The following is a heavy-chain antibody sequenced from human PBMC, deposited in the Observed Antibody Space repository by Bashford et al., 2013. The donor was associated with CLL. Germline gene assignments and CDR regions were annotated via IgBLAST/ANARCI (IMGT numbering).Heavy chain of an antibody. J-gene: IGHJ6*04. Sequence: ASVKVSCKASGYTFTGYYIHWVRQAPGQGLEWMGWINPNTGGTNSAQTFQGRVTMTRDTSINTAYIDLTRLTSDDTAVYYCARTAPPRSVKLIITTSYATDVWAERTTVDRLL. CDR2: INPNTGGT. V-gene: IGHV1-2*02. CDR3: ARTAPPRSVKLIITTSYATDV. CDR1: GYTFTGYY. D-gene: IGHD3-22*01.